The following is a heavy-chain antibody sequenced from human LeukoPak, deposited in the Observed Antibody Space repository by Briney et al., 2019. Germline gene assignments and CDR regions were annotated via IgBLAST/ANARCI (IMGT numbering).Heavy chain of an antibody. V-gene: IGHV4-61*02. CDR2: IYTSGST. J-gene: IGHJ4*02. Sequence: SQTLSLTCTVSGGSINSGFYYWSWIRQPAGKGLEWIGRIYTSGSTNYNPSLKSRVTISVDTSKNQFSLKLTSVTAADTAVYYCASFGCSSTSCSGVFDYWGQGTLVTVSS. D-gene: IGHD2-2*01. CDR3: ASFGCSSTSCSGVFDY. CDR1: GGSINSGFYY.